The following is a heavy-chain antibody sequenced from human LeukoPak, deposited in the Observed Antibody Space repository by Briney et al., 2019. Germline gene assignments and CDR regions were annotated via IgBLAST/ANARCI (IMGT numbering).Heavy chain of an antibody. Sequence: TGGSLRLSCAASGFTFSSYEMNWVRQAPGKGLEWVSYISSSGSSIYYADSVKGRFTISRGNSKNSLYLQMNSLRAEDTAVYYCASGAQSDYWGQGTLVTVSS. CDR1: GFTFSSYE. CDR3: ASGAQSDY. J-gene: IGHJ4*02. V-gene: IGHV3-48*03. D-gene: IGHD1-26*01. CDR2: ISSSGSSI.